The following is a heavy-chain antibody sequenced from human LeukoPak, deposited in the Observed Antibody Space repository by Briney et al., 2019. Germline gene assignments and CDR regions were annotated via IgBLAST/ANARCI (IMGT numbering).Heavy chain of an antibody. J-gene: IGHJ4*02. CDR2: IFHSGST. CDR1: GYSISSGYY. V-gene: IGHV4-38-2*02. Sequence: PSETLSLTCTVSGYSISSGYYWGWIRQPPGKGLEWIGSIFHSGSTYYNPSLKSRVTISVDTSKNQFSLKLSSVTAADTAVYYCARDQSADYWGQGTLVTVSS. CDR3: ARDQSADY.